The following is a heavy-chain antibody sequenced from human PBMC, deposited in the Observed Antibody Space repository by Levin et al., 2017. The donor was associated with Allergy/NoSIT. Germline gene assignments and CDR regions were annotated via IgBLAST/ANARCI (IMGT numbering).Heavy chain of an antibody. J-gene: IGHJ4*02. CDR2: ISTDGTKT. Sequence: GGSLRLSCAASGFTLRNYGMHWVHQAPGKGLEWVAVISTDGTKTYYGDSVKGRFTISRDNSKNTLYLQMNSLRGEDTAVYYCAKNLWAMTLAGYFDHWGQGTLVTVSS. CDR3: AKNLWAMTLAGYFDH. D-gene: IGHD6-19*01. V-gene: IGHV3-30*18. CDR1: GFTLRNYG.